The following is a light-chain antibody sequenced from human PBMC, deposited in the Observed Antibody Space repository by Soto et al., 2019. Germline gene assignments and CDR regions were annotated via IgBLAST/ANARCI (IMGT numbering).Light chain of an antibody. V-gene: IGKV1-5*01. CDR3: QQYNSYPLT. Sequence: DIQMTQSPSTLSASVGDRVTITCRASQTIFNWLAWYQRKPGRAPNLLIYDASSLQSGVPSTFSGSGSGTEFTLTISSLQPGDFATYYSQQYNSYPLTFGQGTKVEIK. CDR1: QTIFNW. J-gene: IGKJ1*01. CDR2: DAS.